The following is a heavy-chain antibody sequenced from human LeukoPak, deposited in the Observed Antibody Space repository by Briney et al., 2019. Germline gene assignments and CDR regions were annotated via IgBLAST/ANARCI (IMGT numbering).Heavy chain of an antibody. V-gene: IGHV1-18*01. D-gene: IGHD6-13*01. CDR2: ISAYNGNT. CDR1: DYTFTSYG. CDR3: ARDLYSSSWYGAFDI. Sequence: GASVKVSCKASDYTFTSYGISWVRQAPGQGLEWMGWISAYNGNTNYAQKLQGRVTMTTDTSTSTAYMELRSLRSDDTAVYYCARDLYSSSWYGAFDIWGQGTMVTVSS. J-gene: IGHJ3*02.